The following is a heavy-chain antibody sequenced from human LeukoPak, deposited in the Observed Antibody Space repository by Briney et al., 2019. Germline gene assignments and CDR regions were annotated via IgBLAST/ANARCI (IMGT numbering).Heavy chain of an antibody. V-gene: IGHV1-69*05. Sequence: GASVKVSCKASGGTFSSYAISWVRQAPGQGLEWMGGIIPIFGTANYAQKFQGRVTITTDESTSTAYMELSSLRSEDTAVYHCAYHPQSNWFDPWGQGTLVTVSS. J-gene: IGHJ5*02. CDR2: IIPIFGTA. CDR1: GGTFSSYA. CDR3: AYHPQSNWFDP.